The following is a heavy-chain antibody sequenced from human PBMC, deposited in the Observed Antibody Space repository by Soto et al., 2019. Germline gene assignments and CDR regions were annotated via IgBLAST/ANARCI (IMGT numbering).Heavy chain of an antibody. CDR2: INHSGST. D-gene: IGHD3-10*01. Sequence: PSETLSLTCAVYGGSFSGYYWSWIRQPPGKGLEWIGEINHSGSTNYNPSLKSRVTISVDTSKNQFSLKLSSVTAADTAVYYCARDILWFGELINWFDPWGQGTLVTV. CDR1: GGSFSGYY. J-gene: IGHJ5*02. CDR3: ARDILWFGELINWFDP. V-gene: IGHV4-34*01.